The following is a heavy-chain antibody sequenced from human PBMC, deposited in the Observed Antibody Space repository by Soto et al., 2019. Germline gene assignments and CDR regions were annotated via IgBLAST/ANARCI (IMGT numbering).Heavy chain of an antibody. V-gene: IGHV3-30*18. J-gene: IGHJ2*01. D-gene: IGHD5-18*01. CDR3: AKDSTAMVSRKYWYFDL. CDR2: ISYDGSNK. Sequence: QVQLVESGGGVVQPGRSLRLSCAASGFTFSSYGMHRVRQAPGKGLEWVAVISYDGSNKYYADSVKGRFTISRDNSKNTLYLQMNSLRAEDTAVYYCAKDSTAMVSRKYWYFDLWGRGTLVTVSS. CDR1: GFTFSSYG.